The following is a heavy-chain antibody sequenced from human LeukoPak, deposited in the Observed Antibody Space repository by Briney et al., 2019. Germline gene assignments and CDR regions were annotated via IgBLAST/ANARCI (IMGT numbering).Heavy chain of an antibody. CDR2: MNPNSGNT. D-gene: IGHD6-19*01. CDR1: GYTFTSYD. Sequence: ASVKVSCKASGYTFTSYDINWVRQATGQGREWMGWMNPNSGNTGYAQKFQGRVTMTRNTSISTAYLELSSLRSEDTAVYYCARAVAGTPPDYWGQGTLVTVSS. J-gene: IGHJ4*02. CDR3: ARAVAGTPPDY. V-gene: IGHV1-8*01.